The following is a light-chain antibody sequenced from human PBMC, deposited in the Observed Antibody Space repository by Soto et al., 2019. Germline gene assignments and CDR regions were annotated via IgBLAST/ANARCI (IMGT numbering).Light chain of an antibody. Sequence: DIQMTQSPSTLSASVGDRVTITCRASQSITTWLAWYQQKPGKAPKLLIYKATNLQSGVPSRFSGSGSGTEFSLTISSLQPDDFATYYCQQYNNWPLTFGGGTKVEIK. CDR1: QSITTW. CDR3: QQYNNWPLT. CDR2: KAT. J-gene: IGKJ4*01. V-gene: IGKV1-5*03.